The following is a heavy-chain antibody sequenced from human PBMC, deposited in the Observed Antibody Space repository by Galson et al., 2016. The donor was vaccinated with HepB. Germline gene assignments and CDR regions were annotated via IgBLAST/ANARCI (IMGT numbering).Heavy chain of an antibody. CDR3: AREIPHRGHGGLDY. CDR1: GFTFDDYG. J-gene: IGHJ4*02. D-gene: IGHD3-16*01. V-gene: IGHV3-33*08. Sequence: SLRLSCAASGFTFDDYGMSWVRQVPGKGLEWVAVIWYDGSNKYYADSVKGRFTISRDTSKNTLYLQMNSLRAEDTAVYYCAREIPHRGHGGLDYWGQGTLVTVAS. CDR2: IWYDGSNK.